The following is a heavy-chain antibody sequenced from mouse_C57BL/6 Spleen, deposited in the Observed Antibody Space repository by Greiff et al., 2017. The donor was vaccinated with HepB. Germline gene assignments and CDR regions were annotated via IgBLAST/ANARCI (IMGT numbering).Heavy chain of an antibody. CDR2: ISSGSSTI. V-gene: IGHV5-17*01. J-gene: IGHJ1*03. CDR1: GFTFSDYG. Sequence: EVHLVESGGGLVKPGGSLKLSCAASGFTFSDYGMHWVRQAPEKGLEWVAYISSGSSTIYYADTVKGRFTISRDNAKNTLFLQMTSLRSEETAMYYCARDSSYGYFDVWGTGTTVTVSS. D-gene: IGHD1-1*01. CDR3: ARDSSYGYFDV.